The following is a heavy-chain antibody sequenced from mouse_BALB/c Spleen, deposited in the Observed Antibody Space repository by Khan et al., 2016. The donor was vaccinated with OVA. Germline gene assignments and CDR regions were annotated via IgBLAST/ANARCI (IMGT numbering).Heavy chain of an antibody. D-gene: IGHD2-14*01. Sequence: QVQLKQSGAELARPGASVKMSCKASGYTFTSYTIHWIKQRPGQGLEWIGYINPSSGYTNYNQKFKDKATLTADKSSTTAYMQLSSLTSDDSAVYYCARDGAYYRNDCWFAYWGQGTLVTVSA. V-gene: IGHV1-4*01. CDR2: INPSSGYT. CDR1: GYTFTSYT. J-gene: IGHJ3*01. CDR3: ARDGAYYRNDCWFAY.